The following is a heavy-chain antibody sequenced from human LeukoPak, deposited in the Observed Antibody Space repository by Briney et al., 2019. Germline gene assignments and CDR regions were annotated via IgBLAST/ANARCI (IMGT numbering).Heavy chain of an antibody. CDR2: IIPIFGTA. J-gene: IGHJ4*02. CDR1: GGTFSSYA. Sequence: ASVKVSCKASGGTFSSYAISWVRQAPGQGLEWMGGIIPIFGTANYAQKFQGRVTITADKSTSTAYMELSSLRSEDTAVYYCARHTLTGFDLDYWGQGTLVTVSS. CDR3: ARHTLTGFDLDY. V-gene: IGHV1-69*06. D-gene: IGHD3-9*01.